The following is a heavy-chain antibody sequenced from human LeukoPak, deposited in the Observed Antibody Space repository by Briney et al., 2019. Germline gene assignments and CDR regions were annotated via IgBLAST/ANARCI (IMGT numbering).Heavy chain of an antibody. D-gene: IGHD3-22*01. CDR1: GGSISSYY. Sequence: PSETLSLTCTVSGGSISSYYWGWIRQPPGKGLEWIGSIYYSGSTNYNPSLKSRVTISVDTSKNQFSLKLSSVTAADTAVYYCAKYLKYYDSSGSSGDYWGQGTLVTVSS. V-gene: IGHV4-39*07. J-gene: IGHJ4*02. CDR3: AKYLKYYDSSGSSGDY. CDR2: IYYSGST.